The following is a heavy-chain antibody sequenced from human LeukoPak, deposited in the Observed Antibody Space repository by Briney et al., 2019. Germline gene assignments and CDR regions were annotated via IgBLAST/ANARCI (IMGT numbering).Heavy chain of an antibody. CDR2: IIPIFGTA. V-gene: IGHV1-69*06. J-gene: IGHJ4*02. Sequence: SVKVSCKVSGYTLTELSMHWVRQAPGQGLEWMGGIIPIFGTANYAQKFQGRVTITADKSTSTAYMELSSLRSEDTAVYYCASSVKRGYSYGYLDYWGQGTLVTVSS. D-gene: IGHD5-18*01. CDR1: GYTLTELS. CDR3: ASSVKRGYSYGYLDY.